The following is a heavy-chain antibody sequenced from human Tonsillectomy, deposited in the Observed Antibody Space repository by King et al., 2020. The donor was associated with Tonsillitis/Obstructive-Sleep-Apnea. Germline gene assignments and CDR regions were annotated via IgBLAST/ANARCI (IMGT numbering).Heavy chain of an antibody. CDR3: ASESGDFWSGYSPEGRRYYYYRDV. CDR1: GFTFSSYG. D-gene: IGHD3-3*01. Sequence: VQLVESGGGVVQPGRSLRLSCAASGFTFSSYGMHWVRQAPGKGLEWVAVIWYDGSNKYYADSVKGRFTISRDNSKNTLYLQMNSLRAEDTAVYYCASESGDFWSGYSPEGRRYYYYRDVWGKGTTVTVSS. CDR2: IWYDGSNK. V-gene: IGHV3-33*01. J-gene: IGHJ6*03.